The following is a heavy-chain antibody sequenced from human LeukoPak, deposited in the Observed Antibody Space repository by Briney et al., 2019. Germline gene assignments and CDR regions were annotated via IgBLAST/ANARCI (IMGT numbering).Heavy chain of an antibody. J-gene: IGHJ4*02. Sequence: GGSLRLSCAASGFTFSSYGMSWVRQAPGKGLEWVSLIYSGGTTYYADSVKGRFTISRDNSKNTLYLQMNSLRAEDTAVYYCARRAGGYSHPYDYWGQGILVTVSS. D-gene: IGHD4-23*01. CDR1: GFTFSSYG. CDR3: ARRAGGYSHPYDY. V-gene: IGHV3-53*01. CDR2: IYSGGTT.